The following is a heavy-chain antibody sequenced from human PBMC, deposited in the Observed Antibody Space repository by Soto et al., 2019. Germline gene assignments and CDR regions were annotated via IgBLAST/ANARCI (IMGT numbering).Heavy chain of an antibody. D-gene: IGHD4-17*01. Sequence: ASVKVSCKASGYTFTSYDINWVRQATGQGLEWMGWMNPNSGNTGYAQKFQGRVTMTRNTSISTAYMELSSLRSEDTAVYYCAREAPSRGLDYGDYAGDAFDIWGQGTMVTVSS. CDR3: AREAPSRGLDYGDYAGDAFDI. V-gene: IGHV1-8*01. J-gene: IGHJ3*02. CDR1: GYTFTSYD. CDR2: MNPNSGNT.